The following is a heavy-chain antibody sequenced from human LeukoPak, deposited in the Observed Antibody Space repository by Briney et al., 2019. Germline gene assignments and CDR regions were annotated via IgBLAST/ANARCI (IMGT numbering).Heavy chain of an antibody. CDR2: IIPIVGTA. CDR3: ARDYDSSGYYYGHFDY. J-gene: IGHJ4*02. D-gene: IGHD3-22*01. V-gene: IGHV1-69*05. CDR1: VGTFSSYA. Sequence: GSSVNVSCEASVGTFSSYAISWVRHAPGQGLEWMGGIIPIVGTANYTQKFQGRVTITTDESTSTAYMELSSLRSEDTAVYYCARDYDSSGYYYGHFDYWGQGTLVTVSS.